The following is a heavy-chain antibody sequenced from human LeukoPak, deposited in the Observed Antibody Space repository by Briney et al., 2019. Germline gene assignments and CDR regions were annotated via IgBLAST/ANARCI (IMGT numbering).Heavy chain of an antibody. J-gene: IGHJ4*02. CDR2: ISYDGSNK. Sequence: PGRSLRLSCAASGFTFSSYAMRWVRQAPGKRLEWVAVISYDGSNKYYADSVKGRFTISRDNSKNTLYLQMNSLRAEDTAVYYCAREEDIVVVVPSIDYWGQGTLVTVSS. D-gene: IGHD2-15*01. V-gene: IGHV3-30-3*01. CDR3: AREEDIVVVVPSIDY. CDR1: GFTFSSYA.